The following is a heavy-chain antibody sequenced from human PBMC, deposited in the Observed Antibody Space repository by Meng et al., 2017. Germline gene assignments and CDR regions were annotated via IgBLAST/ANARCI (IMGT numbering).Heavy chain of an antibody. J-gene: IGHJ4*02. Sequence: LQEDGPTLVKPTQTLTLTSSLPGRSLSTSGVGVAWIRQPPGKALEWLALIYWDDDKRYSPSLKTRVTITKDTSKNQVVLTLTNMDPVDTGTYYCAHSPYDETSGVFYFDYWGQGTLVTVSS. CDR3: AHSPYDETSGVFYFDY. CDR2: IYWDDDK. V-gene: IGHV2-5*02. D-gene: IGHD3-22*01. CDR1: GRSLSTSGVG.